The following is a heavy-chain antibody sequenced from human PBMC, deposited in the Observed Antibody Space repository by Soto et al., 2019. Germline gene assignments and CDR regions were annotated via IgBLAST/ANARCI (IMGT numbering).Heavy chain of an antibody. CDR2: IHYSGST. CDR3: ARLRPLYSSPAHFDY. Sequence: LSLTCTVSGDSIGTTHSYWAWIRQSPGKGLEWIGNIHYSGSTYYMPSLRSRVTLSVDTSKNQFSLRLTSVTAEDTAVYYCARLRPLYSSPAHFDYWGQGTLVTVSS. CDR1: GDSIGTTHSY. V-gene: IGHV4-39*01. J-gene: IGHJ4*02. D-gene: IGHD6-13*01.